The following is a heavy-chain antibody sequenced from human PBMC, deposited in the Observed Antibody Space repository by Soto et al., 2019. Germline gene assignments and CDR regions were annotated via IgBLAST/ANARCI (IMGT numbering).Heavy chain of an antibody. D-gene: IGHD2-21*02. J-gene: IGHJ4*02. CDR2: ISAYNGNT. CDR1: GYTFTSYG. V-gene: IGHV1-18*01. CDR3: VTVGRGDCGSDCFFDY. Sequence: ASVKVSCKASGYTFTSYGISWVRQAPGQGLEWKGWISAYNGNTNYAQKLQGRVTMTTDTPTSTAYMELSRLRSYDTSIFFCVTVGRGDCGSDCFFDYWGQGTLVTVSS.